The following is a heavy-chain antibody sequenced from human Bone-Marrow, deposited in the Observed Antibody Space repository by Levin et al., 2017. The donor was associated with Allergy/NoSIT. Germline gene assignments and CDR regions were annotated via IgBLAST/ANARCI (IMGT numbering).Heavy chain of an antibody. Sequence: GASVKVSCKASGYTFTSYYMHWVRQAPGQGLEWMGIINPSGGSTSYAQKFQGRVTMTRDTSTSTVYMELSSLRSEDTAVYYCARDGDQSITGTQLRVTVFDPWGQGTLVTVSS. CDR3: ARDGDQSITGTQLRVTVFDP. V-gene: IGHV1-46*01. CDR1: GYTFTSYY. J-gene: IGHJ5*02. D-gene: IGHD1-20*01. CDR2: INPSGGST.